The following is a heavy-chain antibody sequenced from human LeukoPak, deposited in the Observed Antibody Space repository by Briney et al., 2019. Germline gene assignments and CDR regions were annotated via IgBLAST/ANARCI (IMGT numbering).Heavy chain of an antibody. J-gene: IGHJ4*02. CDR2: ISAYNGNT. V-gene: IGHV1-18*01. D-gene: IGHD2-8*01. CDR3: ARDRVRYCTNGVCYTDH. Sequence: ASVTVSCTASGYTFTSYGISWVRQAPGQGLEWMGWISAYNGNTNYAQKLQGRVTMTTDTSTSTAYMELRSLRSDDTAVYYCARDRVRYCTNGVCYTDHWGQGTLVTVSS. CDR1: GYTFTSYG.